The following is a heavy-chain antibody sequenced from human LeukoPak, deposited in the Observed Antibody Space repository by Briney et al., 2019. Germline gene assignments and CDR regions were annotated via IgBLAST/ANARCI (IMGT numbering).Heavy chain of an antibody. CDR2: IRSKAYGGTT. J-gene: IGHJ4*02. CDR3: TRDSPEMDTPTGDY. D-gene: IGHD5-24*01. V-gene: IGHV3-49*04. Sequence: GRSLRLSCTASGFTFGDYAMSWVRQAPGKGLEWVGFIRSKAYGGTTEYAASVKGRFTISRADSKSIAYLQMNSLKTEDTAVYYCTRDSPEMDTPTGDYWGQGTLVTVSS. CDR1: GFTFGDYA.